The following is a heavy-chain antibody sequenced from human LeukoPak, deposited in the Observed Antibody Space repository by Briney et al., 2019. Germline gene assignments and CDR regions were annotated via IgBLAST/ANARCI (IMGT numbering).Heavy chain of an antibody. Sequence: GGSLRLSCAASGFTFRSNWMHWVRQTPGKGLVWVSRINSDGLSTSYADSVKGRFTISRDNAKNTLYLQMNSLRAEDTAVYYCARDLPGLSAAGTFDCWGQGTLVTVSS. V-gene: IGHV3-74*01. D-gene: IGHD6-13*01. J-gene: IGHJ4*02. CDR2: INSDGLST. CDR3: ARDLPGLSAAGTFDC. CDR1: GFTFRSNW.